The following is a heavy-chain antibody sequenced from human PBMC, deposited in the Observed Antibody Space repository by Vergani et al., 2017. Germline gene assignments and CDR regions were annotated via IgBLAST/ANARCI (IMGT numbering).Heavy chain of an antibody. CDR1: GFISSSYW. CDR3: VTVPLIMKGADNYGIINYHGMDV. V-gene: IGHV3-7*01. Sequence: EGQLVESGGDWVQRGGSLRLSCAASGFISSSYWMSWVRQAPGKGLEWVANVNQDGSEKYYVDSVRGRFTISRDNAKNSIYLQMNSLRAEDTAVYFCVTVPLIMKGADNYGIINYHGMDVWGQGTTVTVSS. D-gene: IGHD3-16*01. J-gene: IGHJ6*02. CDR2: VNQDGSEK.